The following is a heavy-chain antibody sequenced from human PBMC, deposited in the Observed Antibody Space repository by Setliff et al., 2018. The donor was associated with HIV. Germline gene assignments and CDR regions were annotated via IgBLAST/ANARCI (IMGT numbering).Heavy chain of an antibody. J-gene: IGHJ4*02. V-gene: IGHV1-2*02. CDR1: GYTFTNYD. CDR3: ERVAHRLSGGIDY. CDR2: IDPDKGDT. Sequence: ASVKVSCKASGYTFTNYDINWVRQAPGQGLESMGWIDPDKGDTGYAHNFQGRVIMTRDTSTSTVYMELHWLTSDDTAVYYCERVAHRLSGGIDYRGQGTQVTVSS. D-gene: IGHD2-15*01.